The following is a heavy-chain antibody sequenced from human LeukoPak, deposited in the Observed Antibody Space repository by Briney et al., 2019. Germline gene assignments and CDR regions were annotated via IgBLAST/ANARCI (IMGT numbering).Heavy chain of an antibody. Sequence: SVKVSCKASGGTFSNYAISWVRQAPGQGLEWMGRIIPILGIANYAQKFQGRVTITADKSTSTAYMELSSLRSEDTAVYYCARAVITFGGVIVIPGSFDYWGQGTLVTVSS. CDR3: ARAVITFGGVIVIPGSFDY. V-gene: IGHV1-69*04. CDR2: IIPILGIA. J-gene: IGHJ4*02. D-gene: IGHD3-16*02. CDR1: GGTFSNYA.